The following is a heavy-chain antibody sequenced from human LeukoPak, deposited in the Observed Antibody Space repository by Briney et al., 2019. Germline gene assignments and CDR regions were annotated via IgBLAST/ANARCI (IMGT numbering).Heavy chain of an antibody. D-gene: IGHD2-2*01. CDR2: ISSSSSYI. CDR3: ARDWYHAIDY. Sequence: GGSLRLSCAASGFTYSSYSMNWVRQAPGKGLEWVSSISSSSSYIYYADSVKGRFTISRDNAKNTLYLQMNSLRAEDTAVYYCARDWYHAIDYWGQGALVTVSS. J-gene: IGHJ4*02. V-gene: IGHV3-21*01. CDR1: GFTYSSYS.